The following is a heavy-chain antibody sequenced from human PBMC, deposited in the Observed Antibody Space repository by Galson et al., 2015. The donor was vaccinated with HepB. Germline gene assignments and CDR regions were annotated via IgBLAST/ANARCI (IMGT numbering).Heavy chain of an antibody. CDR1: GYTFTSYG. D-gene: IGHD2-15*01. J-gene: IGHJ4*02. CDR2: ISAYNGNT. V-gene: IGHV1-18*04. CDR3: ARKLGYCSGGSCYSLAFDY. Sequence: SVKVSCKASGYTFTSYGISWVRQAPGQGLEWMGWISAYNGNTNYAQELQGRVTMTTDTSTSTAYMELRSLRSDDTAVYYCARKLGYCSGGSCYSLAFDYWGQGTLVTVSS.